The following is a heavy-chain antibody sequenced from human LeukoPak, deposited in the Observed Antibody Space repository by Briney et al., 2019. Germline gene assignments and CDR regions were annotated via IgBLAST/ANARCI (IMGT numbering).Heavy chain of an antibody. CDR2: ISGSADST. J-gene: IGHJ4*02. D-gene: IGHD1-7*01. V-gene: IGHV3-23*01. Sequence: GRSLRLSCAASGFTFSTYAMSWVRQAPGKGLEWVSAISGSADSTYYADSVKGQFAISRDNSKNTLYLQMNSLRAEDTAVYFCAKDRARGGTTDFDYWGQGTLVTVSS. CDR1: GFTFSTYA. CDR3: AKDRARGGTTDFDY.